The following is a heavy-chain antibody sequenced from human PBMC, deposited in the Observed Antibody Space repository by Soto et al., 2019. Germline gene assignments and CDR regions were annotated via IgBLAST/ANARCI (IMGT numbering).Heavy chain of an antibody. J-gene: IGHJ4*02. CDR1: GFSLTTYAVA. V-gene: IGHV2-5*02. D-gene: IGHD3-10*01. Sequence: QITLKESGPTLVKPTQTLTLTCTFSGFSLTTYAVAVGWSRQPPGKALEWLAVIYWDDDKRYSPSLNNRHTITKDTSRNPVVLTMTSMEPVDTATYYCAHYHLLRAFDYWGQGILVTVSS. CDR3: AHYHLLRAFDY. CDR2: IYWDDDK.